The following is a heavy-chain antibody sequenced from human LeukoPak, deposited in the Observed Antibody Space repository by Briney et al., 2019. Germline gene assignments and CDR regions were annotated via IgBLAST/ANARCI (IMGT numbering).Heavy chain of an antibody. CDR1: GLTFSNAW. CDR2: SKSKTDGGTT. D-gene: IGHD2-15*01. J-gene: IGHJ4*02. V-gene: IGHV3-15*01. CDR3: ATDGYCSGGSCYSYDN. Sequence: PGGSLRLSCAASGLTFSNAWVTWVRQAPGKGLEWVGRSKSKTDGGTTDYGAPVKGRFSISRDDSKGTLYLQMNSLKTEDTAVYYCATDGYCSGGSCYSYDNWGQGTLVTVSS.